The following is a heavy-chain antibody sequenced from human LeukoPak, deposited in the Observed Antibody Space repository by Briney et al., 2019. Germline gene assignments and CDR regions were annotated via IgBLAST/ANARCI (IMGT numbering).Heavy chain of an antibody. Sequence: PGGSLRLSCAASGFAFSSYAMSWVRQAPGKGLEWVSAISGSGGSTYYADSVKGRFTISRDNSKNTLYLQMNSLRAEDTAVYYCAKAYTIFGVVDFDYWGQGTLVTVSS. CDR3: AKAYTIFGVVDFDY. J-gene: IGHJ4*02. CDR2: ISGSGGST. CDR1: GFAFSSYA. V-gene: IGHV3-23*01. D-gene: IGHD3-3*01.